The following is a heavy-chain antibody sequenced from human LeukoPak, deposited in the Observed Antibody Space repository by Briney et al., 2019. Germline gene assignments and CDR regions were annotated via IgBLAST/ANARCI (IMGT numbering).Heavy chain of an antibody. V-gene: IGHV4-59*01. CDR2: IYYSGST. Sequence: KPSETLSLTCTVSGGSISSYYWSWIRQPPGKGLEWIGYIYYSGSTNYNPSLKSRVTISVDTSKNQFSLKLSSVTAADTAVYYCARVGGLTGVVVPAAMVPPWFDPWGQGTLVTVSS. D-gene: IGHD2-2*01. J-gene: IGHJ5*02. CDR3: ARVGGLTGVVVPAAMVPPWFDP. CDR1: GGSISSYY.